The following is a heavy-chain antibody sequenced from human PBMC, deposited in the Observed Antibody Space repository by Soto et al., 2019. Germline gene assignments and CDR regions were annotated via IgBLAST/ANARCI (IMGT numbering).Heavy chain of an antibody. D-gene: IGHD3-3*01. CDR2: IIPIFGTA. Sequence: SVKVSCKASGGTFSSYAISWVRQAPGQGLEWMAGIIPIFGTANYAQKFQGRVTITADESTSTAYMELSSLRSEDTAVYYCARGGHDFWSVNAGGMDVWGQGTTVTVSS. J-gene: IGHJ6*02. CDR1: GGTFSSYA. CDR3: ARGGHDFWSVNAGGMDV. V-gene: IGHV1-69*13.